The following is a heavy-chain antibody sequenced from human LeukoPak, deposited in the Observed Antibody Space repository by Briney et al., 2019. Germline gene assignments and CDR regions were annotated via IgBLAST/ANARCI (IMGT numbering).Heavy chain of an antibody. J-gene: IGHJ3*01. Sequence: PGGSLRLSCAASGFTLSSHAMNWVRQAPVKGLEWVSYISISSSSVYYADSVKGRFTISRDNAKNSLYLQMNSLRAEDTAMYYCARDNLAAAGDDNFDFWGQGTMVTVSS. CDR2: ISISSSSV. D-gene: IGHD6-13*01. CDR1: GFTLSSHA. V-gene: IGHV3-48*04. CDR3: ARDNLAAAGDDNFDF.